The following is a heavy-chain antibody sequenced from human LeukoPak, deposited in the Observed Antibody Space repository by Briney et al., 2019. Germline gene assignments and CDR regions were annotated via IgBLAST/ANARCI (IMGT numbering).Heavy chain of an antibody. Sequence: PGGSLRLSCAASGFTFSSYGMHWVRQAPGKGLEWVAFIRYDGSNKYYADSVKGRFTISRDNSKNTLYLQMNSLRAEDTAVYYCAKEHVGRWLQSAGGRAFDIWGQGTMVTVSS. CDR1: GFTFSSYG. CDR3: AKEHVGRWLQSAGGRAFDI. CDR2: IRYDGSNK. J-gene: IGHJ3*02. D-gene: IGHD5-24*01. V-gene: IGHV3-30*02.